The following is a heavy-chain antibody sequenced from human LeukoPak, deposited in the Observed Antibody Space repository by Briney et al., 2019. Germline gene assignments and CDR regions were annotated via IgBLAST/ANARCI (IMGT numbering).Heavy chain of an antibody. V-gene: IGHV1-69*13. J-gene: IGHJ4*02. CDR1: GGTFSSYA. Sequence: ASVKVSCKASGGTFSSYAISWVRQAPGQGLEWMGGIIPIFGTANYAQKFQGRVTLTADEATSTAYMELSSLRSEDTAVYYCARAGRAYYDILTGYYCFDYWGQGTLVTVSS. CDR2: IIPIFGTA. D-gene: IGHD3-9*01. CDR3: ARAGRAYYDILTGYYCFDY.